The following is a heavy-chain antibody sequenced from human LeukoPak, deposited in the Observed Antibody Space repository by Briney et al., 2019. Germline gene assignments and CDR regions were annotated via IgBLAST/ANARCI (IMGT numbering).Heavy chain of an antibody. CDR1: GYTFTSYG. CDR3: ARAYYYDTPIGLDV. Sequence: ASVKVSCKASGYTFTSYGISWVRQAPGQGLEWMGWISAYNGNTNYALKLQGRVTMTTDTSTSTAYMELRSLRSDDTAVYYCARAYYYDTPIGLDVWGQGTTVTVSS. J-gene: IGHJ6*02. CDR2: ISAYNGNT. V-gene: IGHV1-18*01. D-gene: IGHD3-22*01.